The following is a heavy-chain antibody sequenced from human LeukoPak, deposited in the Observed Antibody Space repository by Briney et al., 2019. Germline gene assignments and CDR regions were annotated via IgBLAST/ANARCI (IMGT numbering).Heavy chain of an antibody. CDR3: ASKSHCSSTSCYQRGAYYFDY. V-gene: IGHV4-59*12. J-gene: IGHJ4*02. CDR1: GGSISSYY. CDR2: IYYSGST. Sequence: PSETLSLTCTVSGGSISSYYWSWIRQPPGKGLEWIGYIYYSGSTNYNPSLKSRVTISVDTSKNQFSLKLSSVTAADTPVYYCASKSHCSSTSCYQRGAYYFDYWGQGTLVTVSS. D-gene: IGHD2-2*01.